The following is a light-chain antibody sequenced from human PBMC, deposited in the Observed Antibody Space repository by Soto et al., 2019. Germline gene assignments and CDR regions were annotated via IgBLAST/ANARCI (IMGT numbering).Light chain of an antibody. V-gene: IGKV3-20*01. CDR2: GVS. J-gene: IGKJ4*01. CDR1: QSVGNTY. Sequence: EIVLAQSPGTLSLSPGERATLSCRASQSVGNTYLAWYQQKPGQAPRLLIYGVSSRAPGIPDRFSGSGSGTDFTLTISRLEPEDFAVYCCQQYSSSPVTFGGGTKVEIK. CDR3: QQYSSSPVT.